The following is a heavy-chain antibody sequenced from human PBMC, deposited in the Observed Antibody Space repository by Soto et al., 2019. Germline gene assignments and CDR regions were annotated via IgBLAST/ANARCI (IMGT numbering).Heavy chain of an antibody. CDR1: GFTFSSYW. D-gene: IGHD3-3*01. CDR3: ASVQTTQDFWSGYYPTGYFDY. Sequence: VGSLRLSCAASGFTFSSYWMSWVRQAPGKGLEWVANIKQDGSEKYYVDSVKGRFTISRDNAKNSLYLQMNSLRAEDTAVYYCASVQTTQDFWSGYYPTGYFDYWGQGTLVTVSS. CDR2: IKQDGSEK. J-gene: IGHJ4*02. V-gene: IGHV3-7*03.